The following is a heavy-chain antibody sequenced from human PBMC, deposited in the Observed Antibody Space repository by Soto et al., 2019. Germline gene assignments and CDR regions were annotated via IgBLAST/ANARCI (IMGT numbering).Heavy chain of an antibody. CDR3: AKGGSGRQFDS. J-gene: IGHJ4*02. V-gene: IGHV3-23*01. D-gene: IGHD1-26*01. Sequence: EVQLLESGGGLVQPGGSLRLSCAASGFTFSSYALRWVRQAPEKGMELVSVISGSGGSTYYADPVKRRFTISRDNSKKWLYLQMNSLTAEDMAGEYGAKGGSGRQFDSWGQGTLVTVSS. CDR1: GFTFSSYA. CDR2: ISGSGGST.